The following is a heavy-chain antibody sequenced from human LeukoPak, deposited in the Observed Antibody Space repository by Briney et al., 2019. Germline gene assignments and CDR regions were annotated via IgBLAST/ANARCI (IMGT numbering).Heavy chain of an antibody. CDR2: IRPSSGRA. Sequence: ASVKVSCKTSGYIFSNHYIHWVRQAPGQGPEWMGIIRPSSGRADYTQKFQGRVTMTRDMSTTTVYMELTTLGSDDTAVYFCATEPPQSYYLHYRGQGALVTAS. J-gene: IGHJ4*02. D-gene: IGHD5-24*01. CDR1: GYIFSNHY. CDR3: ATEPPQSYYLHY. V-gene: IGHV1-46*01.